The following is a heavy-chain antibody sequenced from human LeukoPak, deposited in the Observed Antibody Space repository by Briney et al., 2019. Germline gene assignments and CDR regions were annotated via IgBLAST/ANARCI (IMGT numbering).Heavy chain of an antibody. Sequence: SETLSLTCTVSGGSISSYYWSWIRQPPGKGLEWMGYIYYSGSTIYNPSLKSRVTISVDTSKNQFSLKLSSVTAADTAAYYCARVSLSGTYSPFDPWGQGTLVTVSP. CDR2: IYYSGST. J-gene: IGHJ5*02. CDR3: ARVSLSGTYSPFDP. D-gene: IGHD1-26*01. V-gene: IGHV4-59*01. CDR1: GGSISSYY.